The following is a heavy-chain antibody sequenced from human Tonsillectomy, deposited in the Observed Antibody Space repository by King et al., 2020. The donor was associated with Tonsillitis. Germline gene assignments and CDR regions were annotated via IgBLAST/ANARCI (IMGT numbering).Heavy chain of an antibody. CDR2: ISYDGSNK. CDR1: GFTFSSFG. J-gene: IGHJ6*02. V-gene: IGHV3-30*18. Sequence: VQLVESGGGVVQPGRSLRLSCAASGFTFSSFGMHWVRQAPGKGLEWVAIISYDGSNKYYADSVKGRFTISRDNSKNTLYLQMDSLRAEDTAMYSCAKDQAASYRLLDNYYGLDVWGQGTTVTVSS. CDR3: AKDQAASYRLLDNYYGLDV. D-gene: IGHD3-16*02.